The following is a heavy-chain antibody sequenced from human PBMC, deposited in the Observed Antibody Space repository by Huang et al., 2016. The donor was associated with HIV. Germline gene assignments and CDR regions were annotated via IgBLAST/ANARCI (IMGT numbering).Heavy chain of an antibody. CDR3: ARDRGQQLSPFDS. Sequence: EVQLVESGGGLVKPGGSLRLSCAASVFSLDSYNMYWVRQTPGNGLHGVSSCSPSSIFIDYADSVRGRFSISRDNAKNSLYLQMNNLRGEDTAVYYCARDRGQQLSPFDSWGQGTLVTVSS. V-gene: IGHV3-21*01. CDR1: VFSLDSYN. J-gene: IGHJ4*02. D-gene: IGHD6-13*01. CDR2: CSPSSIFI.